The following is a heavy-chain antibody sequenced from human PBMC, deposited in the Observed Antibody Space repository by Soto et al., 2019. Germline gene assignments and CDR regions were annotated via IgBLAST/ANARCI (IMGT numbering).Heavy chain of an antibody. CDR3: ARDGDCSSTSCSVYNWFDP. Sequence: ASVKVSCKASGYTFTSYGISWVRQAPGQGLEWMGWISAYNGNTNYAQKLQGRVTMTTDTSTSTAYMELRSLRSDDTAVYYCARDGDCSSTSCSVYNWFDPWGQGTLVTDSS. D-gene: IGHD2-2*03. J-gene: IGHJ5*02. CDR2: ISAYNGNT. V-gene: IGHV1-18*04. CDR1: GYTFTSYG.